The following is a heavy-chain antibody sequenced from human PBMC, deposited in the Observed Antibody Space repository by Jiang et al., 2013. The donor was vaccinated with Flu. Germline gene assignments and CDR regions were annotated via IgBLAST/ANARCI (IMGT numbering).Heavy chain of an antibody. D-gene: IGHD4-17*01. CDR1: GYTFTSYY. J-gene: IGHJ4*02. CDR3: AREGATNDYGDYWVSFDY. Sequence: SVKVSCKASGYTFTSYYMHWVRQAPGQGLEWMGIINPSGGSTSYAQKFQGRVTMTRDTSTSTVYMELSSLRSEDTAVYYCAREGATNDYGDYWVSFDYWGQGTLVTVSS. CDR2: INPSGGST. V-gene: IGHV1-46*03.